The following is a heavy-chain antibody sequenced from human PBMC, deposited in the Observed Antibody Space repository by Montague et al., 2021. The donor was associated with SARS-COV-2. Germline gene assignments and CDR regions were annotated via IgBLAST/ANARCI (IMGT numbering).Heavy chain of an antibody. V-gene: IGHV4-39*01. D-gene: IGHD1-1*01. CDR1: GGAISTNSFH. CDR3: ARHAPFSDNYRRYPFNFDF. J-gene: IGHJ4*02. CDR2: IYFSGSA. Sequence: SETLSLTCTVSGGAISTNSFHWGWVRQSPGKGLEWIATIYFSGSAYYNPSRKSRVSISIDTSKNKFSLQLTSVTAADTAVYYCARHAPFSDNYRRYPFNFDFWGQGTLVTVSS.